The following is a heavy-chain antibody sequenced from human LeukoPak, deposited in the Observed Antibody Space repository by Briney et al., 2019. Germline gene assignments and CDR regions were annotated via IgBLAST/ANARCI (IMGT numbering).Heavy chain of an antibody. D-gene: IGHD3-16*01. CDR2: ISYSGST. V-gene: IGHV4-59*01. CDR3: ARDLDYFDY. Sequence: SETLSLTCTVSGGSISSYYWNWIRQPPGKGLEWIGYISYSGSTNYNPSLKSRVTISVDTSNNQFSLRLSSVTAADTAVYYCARDLDYFDYWGQGTLVTVSS. J-gene: IGHJ4*02. CDR1: GGSISSYY.